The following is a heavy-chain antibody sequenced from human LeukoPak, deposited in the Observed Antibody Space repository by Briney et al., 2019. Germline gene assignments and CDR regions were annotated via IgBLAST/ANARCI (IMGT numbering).Heavy chain of an antibody. V-gene: IGHV1-2*02. CDR2: INPNSGGT. CDR3: ARGSPYYDILTGYLPNNWFDP. D-gene: IGHD3-9*01. J-gene: IGHJ5*02. Sequence: ASVKVSCKASGYTFTGYYMHWVRQAPGQGLEWVGWINPNSGGTNYAQKFQGRVTMTRDTSISTAYMELSRLRSDDTAVYYCARGSPYYDILTGYLPNNWFDPWGQGTLVTVSS. CDR1: GYTFTGYY.